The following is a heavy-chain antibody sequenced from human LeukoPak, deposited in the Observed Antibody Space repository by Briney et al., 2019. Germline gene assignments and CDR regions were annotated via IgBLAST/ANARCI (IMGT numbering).Heavy chain of an antibody. V-gene: IGHV1-69*02. J-gene: IGHJ4*02. D-gene: IGHD3-22*01. Sequence: SVKVSCKASGGTFSSYTISWVRQAPGQGLEWMGRIIPILGIANYAQKFQGRVTITADKSTSTAYMELSSLRSEDTAVYYCARGVSSYYVSSGYRPLDYWGQGTLVTVSS. CDR3: ARGVSSYYVSSGYRPLDY. CDR2: IIPILGIA. CDR1: GGTFSSYT.